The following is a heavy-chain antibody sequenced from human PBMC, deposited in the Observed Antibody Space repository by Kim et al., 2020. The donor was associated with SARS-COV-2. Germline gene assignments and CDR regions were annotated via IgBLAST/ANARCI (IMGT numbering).Heavy chain of an antibody. CDR1: GGSITRNY. V-gene: IGHV4-59*01. Sequence: SETLSLTCTVSGGSITRNYWSWIRQPPGKGLEWIGYINYSGRSNYNPSLKSRVTISLDTSKSQLSLKLSSVTAADTAVYYCARDPGRYGHWFDPWGQGTLVTVSS. D-gene: IGHD3-9*01. CDR3: ARDPGRYGHWFDP. CDR2: INYSGRS. J-gene: IGHJ5*02.